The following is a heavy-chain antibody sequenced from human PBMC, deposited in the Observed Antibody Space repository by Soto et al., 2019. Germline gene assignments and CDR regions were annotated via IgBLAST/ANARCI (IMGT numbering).Heavy chain of an antibody. CDR3: ARRRSNDFWSGNYYYGMDV. CDR2: MNPNSGNT. V-gene: IGHV1-8*01. CDR1: GYTFTSYD. D-gene: IGHD3-3*01. Sequence: ASVKVSCKASGYTFTSYDINWLRQATGQGLEWMGWMNPNSGNTGYAQKFQGRVTMTRNTSISTAYMELSSLRSEDTAVYYCARRRSNDFWSGNYYYGMDVWGQGTTVTVSS. J-gene: IGHJ6*02.